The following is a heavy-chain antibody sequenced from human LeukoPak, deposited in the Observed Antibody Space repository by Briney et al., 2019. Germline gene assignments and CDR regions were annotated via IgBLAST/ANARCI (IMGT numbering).Heavy chain of an antibody. Sequence: ASVKVSCKASGYTLTSHAMSWVRQAPGQGLEWMGWINTNTGNPRYAQDFTGRFVFSLDTSVSTAYLQITSLKADDTAAYYCVRGTPTPGMDYWGQGTQVTVSS. CDR3: VRGTPTPGMDY. V-gene: IGHV7-4-1*02. CDR1: GYTLTSHA. CDR2: INTNTGNP. J-gene: IGHJ4*02. D-gene: IGHD3-10*01.